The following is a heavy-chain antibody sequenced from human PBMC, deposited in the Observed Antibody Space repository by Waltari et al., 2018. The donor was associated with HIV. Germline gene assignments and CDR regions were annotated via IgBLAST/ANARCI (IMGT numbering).Heavy chain of an antibody. CDR1: GGSISSYY. V-gene: IGHV4-59*01. CDR2: IYYSGST. CDR3: AREDYGSGSYYY. D-gene: IGHD3-10*01. Sequence: QVQLQESGPGLVKPSETLSLTCTVSGGSISSYYWSWIRQPPGKGLEWIGYIYYSGSTNYNPSLKSRVTISVDTSKNQFSLKLSSVTAADTAVYYCAREDYGSGSYYYWGQGTLVTVSS. J-gene: IGHJ4*02.